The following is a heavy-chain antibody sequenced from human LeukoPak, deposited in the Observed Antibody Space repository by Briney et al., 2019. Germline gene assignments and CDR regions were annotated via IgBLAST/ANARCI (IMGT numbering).Heavy chain of an antibody. CDR3: ARDRLGGATPYFDY. J-gene: IGHJ4*02. CDR2: ISSSGSTI. Sequence: PGGSLRLSCAASGFTFSSYAMSWVRQAPGKGLEWVSYISSSGSTIYYADSVKGRFTISRDNAKNSLYLQMNSLRAEDTAVYYCARDRLGGATPYFDYWGQGTLVTVSS. V-gene: IGHV3-48*04. CDR1: GFTFSSYA. D-gene: IGHD1-26*01.